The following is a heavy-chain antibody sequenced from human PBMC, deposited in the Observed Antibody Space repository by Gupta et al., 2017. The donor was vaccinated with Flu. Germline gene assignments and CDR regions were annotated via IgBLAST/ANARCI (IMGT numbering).Heavy chain of an antibody. J-gene: IGHJ4*02. CDR1: GFPVSSND. Sequence: VQLVESVRGLVQPGGSLRLSCAAPGFPVSSNDMHWGRLTPGKGLEWVSGLNGGGGTNYADSVKGRFTRSRDNSKNTVYLEMNSLRPADAAVYYGARDYYYGSGTYFFDYWGQGTRGTVSS. CDR3: ARDYYYGSGTYFFDY. V-gene: IGHV3-66*02. D-gene: IGHD3-10*01. CDR2: LNGGGGT.